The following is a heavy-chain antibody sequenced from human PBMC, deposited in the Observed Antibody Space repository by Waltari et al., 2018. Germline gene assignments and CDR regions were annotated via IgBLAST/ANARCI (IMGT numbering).Heavy chain of an antibody. CDR3: ARDGSSWYQTL. D-gene: IGHD6-13*01. CDR1: GGSISSSIYY. CDR2: IYYSGST. V-gene: IGHV4-39*07. Sequence: QLQLQESGPGLVKPSETLSLTCTVSGGSISSSIYYWGWIRQPPGKGLEWIGSIYYSGSTYYNPSLKSRVTISVDTSKNQFSLKLSSVTAADTAVYYCARDGSSWYQTLWGQGTLVTVSS. J-gene: IGHJ4*02.